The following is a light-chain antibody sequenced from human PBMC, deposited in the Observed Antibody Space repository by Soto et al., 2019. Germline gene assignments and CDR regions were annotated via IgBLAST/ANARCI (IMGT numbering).Light chain of an antibody. V-gene: IGLV2-8*01. CDR3: SSYAGSNTLD. J-gene: IGLJ2*01. CDR1: GSDIAVYDF. CDR2: EVT. Sequence: QSALTQPPSASGSPGQSVTISCAGSGSDIAVYDFVSWYQQHPGTAPKLIIYEVTKRPSGVPDRFSGSKSASTASLTVSGLQAEDEADYYCSSYAGSNTLDFGGGTKLTVL.